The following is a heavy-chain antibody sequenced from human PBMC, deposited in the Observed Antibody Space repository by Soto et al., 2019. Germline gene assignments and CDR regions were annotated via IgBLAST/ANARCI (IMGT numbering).Heavy chain of an antibody. CDR2: IFYSGST. Sequence: PSETLSLTCSVSGGSITSHYWTWIRQPPGKGLEWIGSIFYSGSTNYNPSLQSRVTMSIDRSTNQFSLRLNFLTAADTAVYYCAREDYTTSSGFDPWGQGTLVTVSS. D-gene: IGHD6-6*01. CDR1: GGSITSHY. CDR3: AREDYTTSSGFDP. J-gene: IGHJ5*02. V-gene: IGHV4-59*11.